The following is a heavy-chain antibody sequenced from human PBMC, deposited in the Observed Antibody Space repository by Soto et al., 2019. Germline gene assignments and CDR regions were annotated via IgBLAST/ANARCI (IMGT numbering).Heavy chain of an antibody. D-gene: IGHD3-9*01. CDR1: GYTFTSYY. V-gene: IGHV1-46*01. CDR3: ARAPMTGDWFDP. J-gene: IGHJ5*02. Sequence: ASVNVSCKASGYTFTSYYMHWVRQAPGQGLEWMGIINPSGGSTSYAQKFQGRVTMTRDTSTSTVYMELSSLRSEDTAVYYCARAPMTGDWFDPWGKGTPVTVSS. CDR2: INPSGGST.